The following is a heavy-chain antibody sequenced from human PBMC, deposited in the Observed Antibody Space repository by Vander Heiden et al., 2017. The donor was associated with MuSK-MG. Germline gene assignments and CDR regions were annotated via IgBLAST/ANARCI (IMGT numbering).Heavy chain of an antibody. CDR1: GFTFSSYS. CDR2: ISRSSSYI. J-gene: IGHJ1*01. CDR3: ARIISEWELLPIGFQH. D-gene: IGHD1-26*01. V-gene: IGHV3-21*01. Sequence: EVQLVEPGGGLVKPGGSLILSCAASGFTFSSYSMNWVRQAPGEGLEWVSSISRSSSYIYYADSVKGQFTISRDNAKNSQYLQMNSLRAEDTAVYYCARIISEWELLPIGFQHWGQGTLVTVSS.